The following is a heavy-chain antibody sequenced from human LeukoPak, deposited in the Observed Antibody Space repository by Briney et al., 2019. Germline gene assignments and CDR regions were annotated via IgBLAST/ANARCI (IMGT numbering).Heavy chain of an antibody. CDR2: IYYSGST. Sequence: SETLSLTCTVSGGSISSFYWSWIRQPPGKGLEWIGYIYYSGSTNYNPSLKSRVTISVDTSKNQFSLKLSSVTAADTAVYYCARRGGKYDYDDYWGQGTLVTVSS. D-gene: IGHD4-17*01. V-gene: IGHV4-59*08. J-gene: IGHJ4*02. CDR3: ARRGGKYDYDDY. CDR1: GGSISSFY.